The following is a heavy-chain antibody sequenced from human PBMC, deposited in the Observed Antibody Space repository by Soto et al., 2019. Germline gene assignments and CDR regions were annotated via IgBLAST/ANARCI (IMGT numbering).Heavy chain of an antibody. CDR1: GFAFSNYG. V-gene: IGHV3-23*01. CDR2: LPEIGTNT. D-gene: IGHD1-26*01. Sequence: GGSLRLSCAASGFAFSNYGMSWVRQAPGKGLEWVSALPEIGTNTYYADSVKCRFTISRDNSKNTLFLQINNLRAGDTAVYYCAKKSGVGATWYFDYWGQGTLVTVAS. J-gene: IGHJ4*02. CDR3: AKKSGVGATWYFDY.